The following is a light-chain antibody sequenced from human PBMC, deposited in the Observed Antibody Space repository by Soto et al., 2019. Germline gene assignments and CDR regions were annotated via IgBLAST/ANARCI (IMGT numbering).Light chain of an antibody. CDR3: GSYTTSSNYV. V-gene: IGLV2-14*01. Sequence: QSALTQPASVSGSPGQSITISCTGTSSDVGAYNYVSWYQQPPGKAPKLMIYDVSHRPSGVSHRFSGSKSGNTASLTISGLQAEDEADYYCGSYTTSSNYVFGTGTKLTVL. J-gene: IGLJ1*01. CDR1: SSDVGAYNY. CDR2: DVS.